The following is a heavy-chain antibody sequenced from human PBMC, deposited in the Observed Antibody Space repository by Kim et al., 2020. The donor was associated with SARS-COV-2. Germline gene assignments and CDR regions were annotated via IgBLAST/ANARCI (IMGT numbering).Heavy chain of an antibody. D-gene: IGHD1-1*01. V-gene: IGHV3-9*01. Sequence: KGRVTISRDNAKNSLYLQMNSLRAEDTALYYCAKDPQYARAWNRYFYGMDVWGQGTTVTVSS. J-gene: IGHJ6*02. CDR3: AKDPQYARAWNRYFYGMDV.